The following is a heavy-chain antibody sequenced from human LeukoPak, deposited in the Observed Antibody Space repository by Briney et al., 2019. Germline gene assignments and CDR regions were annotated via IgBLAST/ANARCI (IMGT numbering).Heavy chain of an antibody. J-gene: IGHJ3*02. V-gene: IGHV3-11*06. D-gene: IGHD4-17*01. CDR3: ARDKTYGDSGKAFDI. CDR1: GFTFSDYY. CDR2: ISSSSSYT. Sequence: GGSLRLFCAASGFTFSDYYMSGIRQAPGKGLEWVSYISSSSSYTNYADSVKDRFTISRDNAKNSLYLQMNSLRAEDTAVYYCARDKTYGDSGKAFDIWGQGTMVTVSS.